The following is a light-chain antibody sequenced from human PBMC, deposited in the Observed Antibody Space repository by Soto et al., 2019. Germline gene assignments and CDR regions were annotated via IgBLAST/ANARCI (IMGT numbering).Light chain of an antibody. J-gene: IGKJ4*01. CDR2: GAS. CDR3: QQHNNWLPLT. Sequence: EIVMTQSPATLSVSPGERATLSCRASQSVSSNLAWYQQKPGQAPRLLIYGASTRATGVPARFSGSGSGTEFTLTISSLQSEVFAVYYCQQHNNWLPLTFGGGTKVEIK. V-gene: IGKV3-15*01. CDR1: QSVSSN.